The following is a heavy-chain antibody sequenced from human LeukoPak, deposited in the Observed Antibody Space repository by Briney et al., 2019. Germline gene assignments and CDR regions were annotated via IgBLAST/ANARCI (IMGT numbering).Heavy chain of an antibody. D-gene: IGHD6-19*01. CDR1: GFTFSSYW. J-gene: IGHJ6*02. CDR3: ARGLAGAVNVMDV. V-gene: IGHV3-74*01. Sequence: GGSLRLSCADSGFTFSSYWMHWVRHAPEKGLVWVSRISSDGGGTSTADSVKGRFTVSRDNAKNTLYLQMNSLRAEDTAVYYCARGLAGAVNVMDVWGQRTTVTVSS. CDR2: ISSDGGGT.